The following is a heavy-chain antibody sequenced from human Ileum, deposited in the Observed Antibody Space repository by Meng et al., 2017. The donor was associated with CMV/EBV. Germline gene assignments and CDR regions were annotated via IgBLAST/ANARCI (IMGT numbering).Heavy chain of an antibody. V-gene: IGHV3-74*01. Sequence: GFTFSSYRMHWVRQAPGKGLVWVSRINSDGSSTSYADSVKGRFTISRDNAKNTLYLQMNSLRAEDTAVYYCARDVSLSKAARTWFDPWGQGTLVTVSS. CDR2: INSDGSST. CDR3: ARDVSLSKAARTWFDP. D-gene: IGHD6-6*01. J-gene: IGHJ5*02. CDR1: GFTFSSYR.